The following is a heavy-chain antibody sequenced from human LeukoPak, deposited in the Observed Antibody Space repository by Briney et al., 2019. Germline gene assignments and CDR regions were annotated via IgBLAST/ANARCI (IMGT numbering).Heavy chain of an antibody. CDR3: ASEGRTSYDSSGN. J-gene: IGHJ4*02. CDR2: IIPTFGTA. CDR1: GGTFSSYA. V-gene: IGHV1-69*05. Sequence: SVKVSCKASGGTFSSYAISWVRQAPGQGLEWMGRIIPTFGTANYAQKFQGRVTITTDESTSTAYMELSSLRSEDTAVYYCASEGRTSYDSSGNWGQGTLVTVSS. D-gene: IGHD3-22*01.